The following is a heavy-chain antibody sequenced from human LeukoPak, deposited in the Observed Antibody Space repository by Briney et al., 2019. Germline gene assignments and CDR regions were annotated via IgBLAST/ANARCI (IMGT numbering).Heavy chain of an antibody. CDR3: AREYYYGSGRTNWFDP. Sequence: ASVKVSCKASGYTFTGYYMHWVRQAPGQGLEWMGWINPNSGGTNYAQKFQGRVTMTRDTSISTAYMELSRLRSDDTAVYYCAREYYYGSGRTNWFDPWGQGTLVTVSS. CDR2: INPNSGGT. D-gene: IGHD3-10*01. CDR1: GYTFTGYY. J-gene: IGHJ5*02. V-gene: IGHV1-2*02.